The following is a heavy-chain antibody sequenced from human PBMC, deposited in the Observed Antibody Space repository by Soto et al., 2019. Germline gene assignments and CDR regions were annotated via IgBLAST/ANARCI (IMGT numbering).Heavy chain of an antibody. CDR1: GFTFSSYA. CDR3: AKGLKSYYDFWSQYYFDY. V-gene: IGHV3-23*01. D-gene: IGHD3-3*01. J-gene: IGHJ4*02. CDR2: ISGSGGST. Sequence: EVQLLESGGGLVQPGGSLRLSCAASGFTFSSYAMSWVRQAPGKGLEWVSAISGSGGSTYYADSVKGRFTISRDNSKNALYLQMNSLRAEDTAVYYCAKGLKSYYDFWSQYYFDYWGQGTLVTVSS.